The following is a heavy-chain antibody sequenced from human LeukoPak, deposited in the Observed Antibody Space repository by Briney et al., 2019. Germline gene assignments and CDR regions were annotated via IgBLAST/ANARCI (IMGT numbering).Heavy chain of an antibody. Sequence: GGSQRLSCAASGFTFSVYAMGWVRQAPGKGLESVSAINGGGVDTYYTDSVKGRSTNSRDNSKNTLYLQMSSLRAEDTAVYYCAKNRGGDYDPFDSWGQGTLVTVSS. J-gene: IGHJ4*02. V-gene: IGHV3-23*01. CDR3: AKNRGGDYDPFDS. CDR1: GFTFSVYA. CDR2: INGGGVDT. D-gene: IGHD4-17*01.